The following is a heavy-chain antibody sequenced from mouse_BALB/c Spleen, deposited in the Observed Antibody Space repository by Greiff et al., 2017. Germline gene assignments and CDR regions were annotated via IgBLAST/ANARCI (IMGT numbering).Heavy chain of an antibody. CDR2: INSNGGST. V-gene: IGHV5-6-2*01. CDR3: ARHIRYYFDY. CDR1: GFTFSSYY. Sequence: EVKLMESGGGLVKLGGSLKLSCAASGFTFSSYYMSWVRQTPEKRLELVAAINSNGGSTYYPDTVKGRFTISRDNAKNTLYLQMSSLKSEDTALYYCARHIRYYFDYWGQGTTLTVSS. D-gene: IGHD1-1*01. J-gene: IGHJ2*01.